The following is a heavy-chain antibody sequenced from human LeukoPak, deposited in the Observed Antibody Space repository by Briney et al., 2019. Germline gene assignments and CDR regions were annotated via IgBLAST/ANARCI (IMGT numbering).Heavy chain of an antibody. CDR2: INSDGSST. V-gene: IGHV3-74*01. CDR3: ARDATTTVGWVYMDV. Sequence: GGSLRLSCAASGFTFSSYWMHWVRQAPGKGLVWVSRINSDGSSTSYADSVKGRFTISRDNAKNTLYLQMNSLRVEDTALYYCARDATTTVGWVYMDVWGKGTAVTIS. J-gene: IGHJ6*03. CDR1: GFTFSSYW. D-gene: IGHD4-11*01.